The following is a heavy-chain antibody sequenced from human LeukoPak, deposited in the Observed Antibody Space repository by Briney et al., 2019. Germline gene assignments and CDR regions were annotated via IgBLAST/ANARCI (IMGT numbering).Heavy chain of an antibody. D-gene: IGHD1-26*01. V-gene: IGHV3-9*01. J-gene: IGHJ4*02. Sequence: GRSLRLSCAASGFTFDDYAMHWVRQAPGKGLEWVSGISWNSGSIGYADSVKGRFTISRDNAKNSLYLQMNSLRAEDTALYYCAKDVLGGSSGPPDYWGQGTLVTVSS. CDR2: ISWNSGSI. CDR1: GFTFDDYA. CDR3: AKDVLGGSSGPPDY.